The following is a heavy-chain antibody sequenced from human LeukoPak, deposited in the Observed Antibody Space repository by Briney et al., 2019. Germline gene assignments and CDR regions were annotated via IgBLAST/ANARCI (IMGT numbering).Heavy chain of an antibody. CDR3: ARTANFAAGYYIDY. CDR2: INPDGSGK. Sequence: PGGSLRLSCEASGFTLSTYWMNWVRQVPGKGLDWVANINPDGSGKRYVDSVKGRFTIARDNADNSLSLQMNSLRAEDTAVYYCARTANFAAGYYIDYWGQGTLVTVSS. D-gene: IGHD6-13*01. V-gene: IGHV3-7*01. J-gene: IGHJ4*02. CDR1: GFTLSTYW.